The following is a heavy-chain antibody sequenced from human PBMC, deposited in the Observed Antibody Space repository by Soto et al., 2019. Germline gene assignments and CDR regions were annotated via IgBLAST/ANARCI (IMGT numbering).Heavy chain of an antibody. V-gene: IGHV1-46*01. J-gene: IGHJ4*02. CDR2: INPSGGST. CDR1: GYTFTSYY. D-gene: IGHD3-22*01. CDR3: ARGANYYDSSGYYPGFNY. Sequence: ASVKVSCKASGYTFTSYYMHWVRQAPGQGLEWMGIINPSGGSTSYAQKFQGRVTMTRDTSTSTVYMELGSLRSEDTAVYYCARGANYYDSSGYYPGFNYWGQGTLVTVSS.